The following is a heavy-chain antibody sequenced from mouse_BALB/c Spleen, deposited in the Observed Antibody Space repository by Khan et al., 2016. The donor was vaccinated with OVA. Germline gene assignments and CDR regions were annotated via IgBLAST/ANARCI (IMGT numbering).Heavy chain of an antibody. CDR1: GYTFTDFT. CDR2: ISTYYGDA. CDR3: AREGGGNRFRY. V-gene: IGHV1S137*01. J-gene: IGHJ3*01. Sequence: QVQLKQSGAELVRPGVSVKISCKGSGYTFTDFTMHWVKQSHALSLEWIGVISTYYGDADYNQKFKGKATMTADKSSNTAYMDLASLTSEDSAIYYCAREGGGNRFRYWGQGTLVTVSA.